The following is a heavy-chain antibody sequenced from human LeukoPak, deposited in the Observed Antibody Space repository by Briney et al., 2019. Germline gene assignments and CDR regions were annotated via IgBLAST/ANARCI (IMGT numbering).Heavy chain of an antibody. CDR2: ISGDGGRT. Sequence: GGSLRLSCAASGFTFSDFWMHWVRQAPGKGLEWVSGISGDGGRTWYAGSVKGRFTISRDNSKNTLSLQMNSLRAEDTAVYYCAKVNWCSASCADAWGQGTLVTVSS. J-gene: IGHJ4*02. V-gene: IGHV3-23*01. CDR3: AKVNWCSASCADA. D-gene: IGHD2-2*01. CDR1: GFTFSDFW.